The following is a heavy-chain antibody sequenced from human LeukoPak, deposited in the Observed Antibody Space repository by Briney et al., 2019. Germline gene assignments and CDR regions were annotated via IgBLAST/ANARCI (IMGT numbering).Heavy chain of an antibody. CDR1: GYTFTRYD. V-gene: IGHV1-8*01. CDR3: ARGFYYYGLDV. CDR2: INPNNGNT. Sequence: EASVKVSCKASGYTFTRYDINWVRQAPAQGLEWLGWINPNNGNTDYAQKFQGRVTMTRSTSIDTAYMELNTLTSGVTAAYYCARGFYYYGLDVWGQGTTVTVSS. J-gene: IGHJ6*01.